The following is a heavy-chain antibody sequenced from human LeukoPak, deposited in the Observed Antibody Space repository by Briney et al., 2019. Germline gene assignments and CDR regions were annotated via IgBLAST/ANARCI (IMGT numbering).Heavy chain of an antibody. CDR2: ISAYNGNT. V-gene: IGHV1-18*01. Sequence: ASVKVSCKASGYTFTSYGISWVRQAPGQGLEWMGWISAYNGNTNYAQKLQGRVTMTTDTSTSTAYMELRSLRSDDTAVYYCAKFALRYCSGGSCHPFDYWGQGTLVTVSS. J-gene: IGHJ4*02. CDR1: GYTFTSYG. D-gene: IGHD2-15*01. CDR3: AKFALRYCSGGSCHPFDY.